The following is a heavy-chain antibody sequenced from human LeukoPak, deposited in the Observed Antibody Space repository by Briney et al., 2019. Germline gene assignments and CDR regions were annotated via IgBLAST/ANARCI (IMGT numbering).Heavy chain of an antibody. Sequence: ASVKVSCKASGYTFTGHYMHWVRQAPGQGLGWMGWINPNSGGTNYAQKFQGRVTMTRDTSISTAYMELSRLRSDDTAVYYCARVLITMIVVDYFHYWGQGTLVTVSS. CDR1: GYTFTGHY. V-gene: IGHV1-2*02. J-gene: IGHJ4*02. CDR3: ARVLITMIVVDYFHY. CDR2: INPNSGGT. D-gene: IGHD3-22*01.